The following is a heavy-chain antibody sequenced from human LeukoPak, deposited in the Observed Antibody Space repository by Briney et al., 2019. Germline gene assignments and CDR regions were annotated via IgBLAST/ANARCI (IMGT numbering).Heavy chain of an antibody. Sequence: GSLRLSCEASGISFGTFGMAWVRQAPGKGLQWASGITGSTTGTYYAASVKGRFTVSRDNSQNTLYLQMNSLRADDTPAYYCSRELVSSRTGYFDLWGRGTLVTVSS. J-gene: IGHJ2*01. CDR2: ITGSTTGT. CDR1: GISFGTFG. V-gene: IGHV3-23*01. CDR3: SRELVSSRTGYFDL. D-gene: IGHD3/OR15-3a*01.